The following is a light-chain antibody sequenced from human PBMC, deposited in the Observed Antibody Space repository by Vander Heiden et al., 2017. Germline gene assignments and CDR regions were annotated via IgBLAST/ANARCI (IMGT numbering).Light chain of an antibody. V-gene: IGLV1-40*01. CDR1: SSNIGAGYD. Sequence: QSVLTPPPSVSGAPGQRLTISCTGSSSNIGAGYDVHWYQQLPGTAPKLLIYGNSNRPSGVPDRFSGFKSGTSASLAITGLQAEDEADYYCQSYDSSLSGSGVFGGGTKLTVL. CDR3: QSYDSSLSGSGV. CDR2: GNS. J-gene: IGLJ3*02.